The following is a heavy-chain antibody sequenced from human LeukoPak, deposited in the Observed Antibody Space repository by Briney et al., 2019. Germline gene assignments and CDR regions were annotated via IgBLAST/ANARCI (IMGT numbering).Heavy chain of an antibody. V-gene: IGHV1-3*01. CDR2: INAGNGNT. CDR1: GYTFTSYA. D-gene: IGHD2-2*01. CDR3: ATDRECNSNRCYPMNFDL. J-gene: IGHJ2*01. Sequence: ASVTVSCKASGYTFTSYAMHWVRQAPGQRLEWMGWINAGNGNTKYSQKFQGRVTITRDTSASTAYMELSSLRSEDTAVYYCATDRECNSNRCYPMNFDLWGRGTLVIVSS.